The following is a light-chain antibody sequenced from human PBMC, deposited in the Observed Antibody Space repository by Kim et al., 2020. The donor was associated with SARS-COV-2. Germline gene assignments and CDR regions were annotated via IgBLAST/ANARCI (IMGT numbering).Light chain of an antibody. J-gene: IGKJ5*01. CDR3: QQYNGYIT. CDR1: QSVSSW. CDR2: KVS. Sequence: SASGGGRVTITGRASQSVSSWLAWYQQKSGKAPKLLIYKVSSLESGVPSRFSGSGSGTEFTLTISSLQPDDSATYYCQQYNGYITFGQGTRLEIK. V-gene: IGKV1-5*03.